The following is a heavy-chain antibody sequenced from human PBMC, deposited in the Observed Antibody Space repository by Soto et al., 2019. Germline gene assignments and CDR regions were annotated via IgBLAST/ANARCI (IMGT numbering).Heavy chain of an antibody. V-gene: IGHV1-69*01. J-gene: IGHJ4*02. D-gene: IGHD3-22*01. Sequence: QVQLVQSGAEVRKPGSSVKVSCKASGGTFSRHAISWVRQAPGQGLEWMGGIIPIFGTANHAQKFQGRVTIIADESTSTVYMELSSLRSEDTAMYYCARGWGYYSNDYYYVYWGQGTLVIVSS. CDR3: ARGWGYYSNDYYYVY. CDR2: IIPIFGTA. CDR1: GGTFSRHA.